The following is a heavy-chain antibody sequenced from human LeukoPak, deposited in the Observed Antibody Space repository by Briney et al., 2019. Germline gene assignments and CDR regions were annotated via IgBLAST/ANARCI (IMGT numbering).Heavy chain of an antibody. CDR3: ATAGVVRGVMYYFDY. J-gene: IGHJ4*02. CDR2: INPSGGST. V-gene: IGHV1-46*01. CDR1: VYTFTISY. D-gene: IGHD3-10*01. Sequence: VSLKVSSKPSVYTFTISYMHWARQAPGQRLEWMGIINPSGGSTSYAQKFQGRVTMTRDMSTSTVYMELSSLRSEDTAVYYCATAGVVRGVMYYFDYWGQGTLVTVSS.